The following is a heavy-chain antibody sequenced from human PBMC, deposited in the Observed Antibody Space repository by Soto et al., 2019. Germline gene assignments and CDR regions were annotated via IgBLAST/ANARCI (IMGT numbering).Heavy chain of an antibody. Sequence: ASETLSLTCTVSGSSIRSSYYFWGWIRQPPGKGLEWIGSIFNNGSTHHNPSLKSRVTISVDTSKNQFSLHLSSVTPEDTAVYYCARVQHPAYFDNWGQGALVTVSS. V-gene: IGHV4-39*01. CDR2: IFNNGST. CDR1: GSSIRSSYYF. J-gene: IGHJ4*02. CDR3: ARVQHPAYFDN.